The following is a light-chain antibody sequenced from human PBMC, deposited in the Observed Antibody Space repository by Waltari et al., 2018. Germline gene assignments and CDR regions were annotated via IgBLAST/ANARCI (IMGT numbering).Light chain of an antibody. CDR2: DVS. V-gene: IGLV2-14*01. Sequence: QSALTQPASVSGSPGQSVTIFCAGTSNDVGGYNSVSWYQEHPGQAPRGIIYDVSDRPSGVSDRFSVSKSGNPASLTISGLQAEDEADYYCSSQSSNDVVLFGGGTKLTVL. J-gene: IGLJ2*01. CDR3: SSQSSNDVVL. CDR1: SNDVGGYNS.